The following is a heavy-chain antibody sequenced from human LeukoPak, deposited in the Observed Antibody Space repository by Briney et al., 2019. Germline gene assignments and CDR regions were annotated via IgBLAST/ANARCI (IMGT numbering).Heavy chain of an antibody. Sequence: SETLSLTCAVSGGSTSSSNWWSWVRQPPGKGLEWIGEIYHSGSTNYNPSLKSRVTISVDKSKNQFSLKLSSVTAADTAVYYCARNYFGSGTYPFDYWGQGTLVTVSS. CDR1: GGSTSSSNW. CDR2: IYHSGST. V-gene: IGHV4-4*02. D-gene: IGHD3-10*01. J-gene: IGHJ4*02. CDR3: ARNYFGSGTYPFDY.